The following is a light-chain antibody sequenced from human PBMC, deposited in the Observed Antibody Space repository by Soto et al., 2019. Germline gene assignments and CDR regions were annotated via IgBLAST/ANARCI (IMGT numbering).Light chain of an antibody. Sequence: QPVLTQSPSASASLGASVKLTCTLSSGHSTYAIAWHQQQPEKGPRYLMKVNGDGSHNKGDGIPDRFSGSSSGAERHLTISSLQSEDEADYYCQTWGTAIHDVVFGGGTKLTVL. CDR3: QTWGTAIHDVV. CDR1: SGHSTYA. J-gene: IGLJ2*01. V-gene: IGLV4-69*01. CDR2: VNGDGSH.